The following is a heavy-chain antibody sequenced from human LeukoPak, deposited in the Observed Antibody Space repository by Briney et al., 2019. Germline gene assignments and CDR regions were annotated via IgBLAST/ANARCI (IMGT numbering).Heavy chain of an antibody. CDR3: ARERSGGSCSGY. CDR1: GGTFSSYA. CDR2: IIPILGIA. Sequence: SVKVSCNASGGTFSSYAISWVRQAPGQGLEWMGRIIPILGIANYAQKFQGRVTITADKSTSTAYMELSSLRSEDTAVYYCARERSGGSCSGYWGQGTLVTVSS. D-gene: IGHD2-15*01. V-gene: IGHV1-69*04. J-gene: IGHJ4*02.